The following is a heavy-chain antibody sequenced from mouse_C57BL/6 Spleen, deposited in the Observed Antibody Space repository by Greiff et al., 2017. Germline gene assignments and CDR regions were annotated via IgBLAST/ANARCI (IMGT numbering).Heavy chain of an antibody. CDR3: ARRGITTVVASQDFDV. J-gene: IGHJ1*03. D-gene: IGHD1-1*01. V-gene: IGHV1-9*01. CDR1: GYTFTGYW. CDR2: ILPGSGST. Sequence: VQLQQSGAELMKPGASVKLSCKATGYTFTGYWIEWVKQMPGHGLEWIGEILPGSGSTNYNEKFKGKATFTADTSSNTAYMQLSSLTTEDSAIYYCARRGITTVVASQDFDVWGTGTTVTVSS.